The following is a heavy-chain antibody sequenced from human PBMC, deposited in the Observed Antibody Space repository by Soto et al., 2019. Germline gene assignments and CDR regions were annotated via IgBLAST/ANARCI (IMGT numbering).Heavy chain of an antibody. CDR1: RGSIYTGGYY. Sequence: QMQMQESGPGLVEPSQTLSLTCTVSRGSIYTGGYYWTWIRQHPGKAREWIGYICVSGSTYYNPSLENRVAISIDTSKNQFSLKLNSVSAADTAVYYCASARSGTYYNPAWFDPWGQGALVTVSS. CDR3: ASARSGTYYNPAWFDP. CDR2: ICVSGST. J-gene: IGHJ5*02. V-gene: IGHV4-31*03. D-gene: IGHD3-10*01.